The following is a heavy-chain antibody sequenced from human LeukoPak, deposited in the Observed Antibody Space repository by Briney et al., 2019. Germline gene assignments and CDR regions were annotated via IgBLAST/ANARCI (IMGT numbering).Heavy chain of an antibody. D-gene: IGHD3-3*01. CDR1: GYTFTSYG. CDR2: ISAYNGNT. Sequence: ASVKVSCKASGYTFTSYGISWVRQAPGQGLEWMGWISAYNGNTNYAQKLQGRVTMTTDTSTSTAYMELRSLRSDDTAVYYCARVRYDFWSGYDLFDYWGQGTLATVSS. J-gene: IGHJ4*02. CDR3: ARVRYDFWSGYDLFDY. V-gene: IGHV1-18*01.